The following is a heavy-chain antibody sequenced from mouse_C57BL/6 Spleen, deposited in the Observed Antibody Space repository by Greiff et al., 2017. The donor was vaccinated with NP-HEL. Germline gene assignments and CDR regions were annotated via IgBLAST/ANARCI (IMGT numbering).Heavy chain of an antibody. CDR2: IDPEDGDT. V-gene: IGHV14-1*01. Sequence: EVQLQQSGAELVRPGASVKLSCTASGFNFKDYYMHWVKQRPEQGLEWIGRIDPEDGDTEYAPKFQGKATLTADTSSNTAYMQLSSLTSEDSAVYYCTRLCPQMDFGVRGTRTTVTASS. CDR1: GFNFKDYY. D-gene: IGHD1-1*02. CDR3: TRLCPQMDFGV. J-gene: IGHJ1*03.